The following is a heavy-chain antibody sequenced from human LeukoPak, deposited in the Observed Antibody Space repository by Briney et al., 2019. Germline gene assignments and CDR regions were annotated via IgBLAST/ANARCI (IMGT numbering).Heavy chain of an antibody. J-gene: IGHJ6*02. CDR2: ISAYNGNT. CDR1: GYTFTSYG. CDR3: ARDLGVTMVRGVMVGRDYYYGMDV. V-gene: IGHV1-18*01. Sequence: ASVKVSCKASGYTFTSYGISWVLQAPGQGLEWMGWISAYNGNTNYAQKLQGRVTMTTDTSTSTAYMELRSLRSDDTAVYYCARDLGVTMVRGVMVGRDYYYGMDVWGQGTTVTVSS. D-gene: IGHD3-10*01.